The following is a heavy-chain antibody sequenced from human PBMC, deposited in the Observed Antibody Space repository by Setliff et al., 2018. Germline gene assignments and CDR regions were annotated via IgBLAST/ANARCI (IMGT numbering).Heavy chain of an antibody. CDR3: ARGGASSRWYYFDY. Sequence: ASVKVSCKASGYTFTSYAIHWMRQAPGQRLEWMGWISAGNGNTKYSQKFQARVTIASDTSASTAYMELSSLKSEDTALYYCARGGASSRWYYFDYWGQGTLVTVSS. J-gene: IGHJ4*02. D-gene: IGHD6-13*01. V-gene: IGHV1-3*01. CDR2: ISAGNGNT. CDR1: GYTFTSYA.